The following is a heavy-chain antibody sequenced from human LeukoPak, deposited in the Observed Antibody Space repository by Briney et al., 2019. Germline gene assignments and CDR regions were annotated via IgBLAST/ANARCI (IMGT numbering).Heavy chain of an antibody. V-gene: IGHV3-21*04. Sequence: GGSLRLSCAASGFTFSSYSMNWVRQAPGKGLEWVSSISSSSSYKYYADSVKGRFTISRDNAKNSLYLQMNSLRAEDTAVYYCARHWQQWLPFDYWGQGTLVTVSS. CDR3: ARHWQQWLPFDY. CDR2: ISSSSSYK. CDR1: GFTFSSYS. D-gene: IGHD6-19*01. J-gene: IGHJ4*02.